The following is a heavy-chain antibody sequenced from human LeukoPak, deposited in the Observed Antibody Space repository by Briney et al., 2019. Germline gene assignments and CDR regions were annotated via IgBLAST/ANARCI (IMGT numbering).Heavy chain of an antibody. D-gene: IGHD3-9*01. CDR1: GGSFRGYY. CDR3: ARNDGHDILTGYLEE. Sequence: PSETLSLTCAVYGGSFRGYYWSWIRHPPGKGLEWFGEINHCGNTNYNLPLRSRVTISVDTSKNQFSLKLSSVTAAHTAVYYCARNDGHDILTGYLEEWGEGTLVTVSS. V-gene: IGHV4-34*01. CDR2: INHCGNT. J-gene: IGHJ4*02.